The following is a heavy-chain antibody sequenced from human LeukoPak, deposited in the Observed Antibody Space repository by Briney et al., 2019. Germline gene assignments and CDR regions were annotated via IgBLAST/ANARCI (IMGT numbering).Heavy chain of an antibody. CDR3: ARDWLGHESMDV. D-gene: IGHD5-12*01. CDR1: GGSISSSGYS. Sequence: PSATLSLTCTVSGGSISSSGYSWGWIRQAPGKGLEWVSVIYSGGSTYYADSVKGRFTISRDNSKNTLYLQMNSLRAEDTAVYYCARDWLGHESMDVWGQGTTVTVSS. J-gene: IGHJ6*02. CDR2: IYSGGST. V-gene: IGHV3-66*01.